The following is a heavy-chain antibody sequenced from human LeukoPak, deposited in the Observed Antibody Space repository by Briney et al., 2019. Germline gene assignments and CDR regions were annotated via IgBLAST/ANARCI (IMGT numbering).Heavy chain of an antibody. V-gene: IGHV3-7*04. D-gene: IGHD3-22*01. Sequence: GGSLGLSCAASGFTSRSYRMNWVRQAPGKGLEWVASIKQGESERYYVDSVNGRFTISRDNAKNSLYLQMNSLRAEDTAVYYCARGDNSAFDIWGQGTMVTVSS. J-gene: IGHJ3*02. CDR2: IKQGESER. CDR1: GFTSRSYR. CDR3: ARGDNSAFDI.